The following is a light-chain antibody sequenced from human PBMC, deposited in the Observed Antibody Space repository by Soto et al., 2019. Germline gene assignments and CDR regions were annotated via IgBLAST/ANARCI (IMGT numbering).Light chain of an antibody. CDR2: EVS. CDR3: MQGTHWPWT. Sequence: DVVMTQSPLSLPVTLGQPASISCTSSQSLIHSDGSTYFSWFQQRPGQSPRRLIYEVSDRDSGVPDRFSGSGSGPDLTLKISRVEAEDVGVYYCMQGTHWPWTFDQGTEVEIK. J-gene: IGKJ1*01. V-gene: IGKV2-30*02. CDR1: QSLIHSDGSTY.